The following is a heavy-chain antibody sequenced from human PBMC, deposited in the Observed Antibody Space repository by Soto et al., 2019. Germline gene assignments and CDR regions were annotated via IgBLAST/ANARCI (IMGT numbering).Heavy chain of an antibody. CDR3: TKGGHVDN. Sequence: EVQLVDSGGGLVQPGGSLRLSCAASGFTFSNLWMPWVRQAPGKGLQWVANINQDGSEKHYVDSVEGRFTISRDNARNSLYLQMNSLRVEDTAIYYCTKGGHVDNWGQGTLVTVAS. V-gene: IGHV3-7*01. CDR2: INQDGSEK. CDR1: GFTFSNLW. D-gene: IGHD3-16*01. J-gene: IGHJ4*02.